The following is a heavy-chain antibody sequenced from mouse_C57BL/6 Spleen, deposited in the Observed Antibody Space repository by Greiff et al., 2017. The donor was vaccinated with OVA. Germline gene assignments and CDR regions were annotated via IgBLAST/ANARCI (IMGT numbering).Heavy chain of an antibody. V-gene: IGHV1-85*01. CDR2: IYPRDGST. CDR1: GYTFTSYD. D-gene: IGHD2-4*01. CDR3: AGDYDGGWFAY. Sequence: QVQLKQSGPELVKPGASVKLSCKASGYTFTSYDINWVKQRPGQGLEWIGWIYPRDGSTKYNEKFKGKATLTVDTSSSTAYMELHSLTSEDSAVYFCAGDYDGGWFAYWGQGTLVTVSA. J-gene: IGHJ3*01.